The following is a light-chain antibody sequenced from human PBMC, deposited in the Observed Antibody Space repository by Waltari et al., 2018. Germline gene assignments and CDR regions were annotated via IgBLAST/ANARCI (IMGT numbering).Light chain of an antibody. CDR2: LGS. V-gene: IGKV2-28*01. CDR1: QSLLHSNGYNY. Sequence: DIVMTQSPPSLPVTPGAPASISCRSSQSLLHSNGYNYLDWYLQQPGQYPQLLCYLGSNRGSGVPDRFSGSGSGTEFTLKFSRVEAENVGVYYCMQTLQTLRFTFGPGTK. J-gene: IGKJ3*01. CDR3: MQTLQTLRFT.